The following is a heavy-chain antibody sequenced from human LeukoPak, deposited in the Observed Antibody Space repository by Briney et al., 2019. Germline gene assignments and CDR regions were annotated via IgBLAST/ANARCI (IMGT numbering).Heavy chain of an antibody. J-gene: IGHJ4*02. Sequence: GGSLRLSCAASGFTFSNAWMSWVRQAPGKGLEWVGRFKSKTDGGATDYAAPVKGRFTVSRDDSKNTLYLQMNSLKTEDTAVYYCTTISGSGSCFDTWGQGTLVTVSS. CDR3: TTISGSGSCFDT. CDR1: GFTFSNAW. CDR2: FKSKTDGGAT. V-gene: IGHV3-15*01. D-gene: IGHD3-10*01.